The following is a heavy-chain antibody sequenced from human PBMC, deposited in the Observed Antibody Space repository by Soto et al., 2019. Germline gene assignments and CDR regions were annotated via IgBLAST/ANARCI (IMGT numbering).Heavy chain of an antibody. D-gene: IGHD4-17*01. V-gene: IGHV3-30*18. CDR1: GFTFSSYG. Sequence: QVQLVESGGGVVQPGRSLRLSCAASGFTFSSYGMHWVRQAPGKGLEWVAVISYDGSNKYYADSVKGRFTISRDNSKNTLYLQMNSLRAEDTAVYYCANYYGDYGRGYWGQGTLVTVSS. J-gene: IGHJ4*02. CDR3: ANYYGDYGRGY. CDR2: ISYDGSNK.